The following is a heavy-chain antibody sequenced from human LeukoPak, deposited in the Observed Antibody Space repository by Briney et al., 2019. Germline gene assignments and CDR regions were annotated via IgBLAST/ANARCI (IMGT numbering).Heavy chain of an antibody. CDR1: GYTFTTYN. D-gene: IGHD6-13*01. CDR3: ARGDYSSPTDY. V-gene: IGHV7-4-1*02. J-gene: IGHJ4*02. CDR2: INTNTGNP. Sequence: GASVKVSCKASGYTFTTYNINWVRQAPGQGLEWMGWINTNTGNPTYAQGFTGRFVFSLDTSVSTAYLQISSLKAEDTAVYYCARGDYSSPTDYWGQGTLVTVSS.